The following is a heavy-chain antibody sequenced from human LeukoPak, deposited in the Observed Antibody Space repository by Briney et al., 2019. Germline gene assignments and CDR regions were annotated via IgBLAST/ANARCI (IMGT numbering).Heavy chain of an antibody. Sequence: GGSLRLSCAASGFTFSSYAISWVRQAPGKGLEWVSAISGSGGSTYYADSVKGRFTISRDNSKNTLYLQMNSLRAEDTAVYYCAKEPGIAAAAPTNWFDPWGQGTLVTVSS. J-gene: IGHJ5*02. V-gene: IGHV3-23*01. D-gene: IGHD6-13*01. CDR3: AKEPGIAAAAPTNWFDP. CDR2: ISGSGGST. CDR1: GFTFSSYA.